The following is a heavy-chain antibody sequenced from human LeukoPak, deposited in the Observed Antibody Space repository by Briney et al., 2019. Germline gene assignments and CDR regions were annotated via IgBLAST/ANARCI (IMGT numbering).Heavy chain of an antibody. CDR1: GFTFSSYS. CDR3: AKGSRTRITMIVVVGASDAFDI. CDR2: ISKSSDRI. D-gene: IGHD3-22*01. V-gene: IGHV3-48*04. J-gene: IGHJ3*02. Sequence: GGSLRLSCAASGFTFSSYSMNWVRQAPGKGLEWVSYISKSSDRIYHADSVKGRFTISRDNAKNSLYLQMDSLRAEDTAVYYCAKGSRTRITMIVVVGASDAFDIWGQGTMVTVSS.